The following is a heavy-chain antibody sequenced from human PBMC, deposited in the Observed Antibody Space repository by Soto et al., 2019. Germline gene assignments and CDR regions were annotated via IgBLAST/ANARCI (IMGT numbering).Heavy chain of an antibody. J-gene: IGHJ5*02. V-gene: IGHV6-1*01. CDR2: TYYRSKWYN. CDR3: AREGSSNFDP. CDR1: GDSVSTYSAA. Sequence: SQTLSLTCAISGDSVSTYSAAWNWMRQSPSRGLEWLGRTYYRSKWYNDYAVSVKSRITISPDTSKNQFSLQLNPVTPEDTAVYYCAREGSSNFDPWGQGTLVTVSS. D-gene: IGHD3-10*01.